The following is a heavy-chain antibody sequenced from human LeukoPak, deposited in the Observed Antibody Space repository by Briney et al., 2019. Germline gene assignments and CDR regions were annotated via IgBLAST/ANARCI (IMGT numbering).Heavy chain of an antibody. J-gene: IGHJ4*02. CDR2: IYYSGST. V-gene: IGHV4-59*01. Sequence: SETLSLTCTVSGGSISSYYWSWIRQPPGKGLEWIGYIYYSGSTNYNPSLKSRVTISVDTSKNQFSLKLSSVTAADTAVYYCARDTMVRGVDYWGQGTLVTVSS. D-gene: IGHD3-10*01. CDR3: ARDTMVRGVDY. CDR1: GGSISSYY.